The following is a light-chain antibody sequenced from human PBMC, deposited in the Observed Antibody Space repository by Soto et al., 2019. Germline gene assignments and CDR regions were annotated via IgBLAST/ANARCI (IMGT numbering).Light chain of an antibody. V-gene: IGKV3-15*01. CDR2: DAS. CDR3: QQYNNWPIT. Sequence: EMVMTQSPATLSVSPGERATLSCRARQSVRNDLAWYQQKPGQAPSLLIYDASTRATGIPARFSGSGSGTEFTLSISSLQSEDFAVYYCQQYNNWPITFGQGTRLEIK. CDR1: QSVRND. J-gene: IGKJ5*01.